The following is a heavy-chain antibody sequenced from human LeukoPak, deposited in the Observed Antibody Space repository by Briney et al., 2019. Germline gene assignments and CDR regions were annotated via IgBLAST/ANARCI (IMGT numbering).Heavy chain of an antibody. V-gene: IGHV3-53*01. CDR1: GFSVSSNY. J-gene: IGHJ4*02. CDR3: ERVSMSQY. D-gene: IGHD5/OR15-5a*01. Sequence: GGSLRLSCAASGFSVSSNYMSWVRQAPGKGLEWVSVICSGDRTYYADSVKGRFTISRDSSKNTLYLQMNNLRVEDTAVYYCERVSMSQYWGQGTLVTVSS. CDR2: ICSGDRT.